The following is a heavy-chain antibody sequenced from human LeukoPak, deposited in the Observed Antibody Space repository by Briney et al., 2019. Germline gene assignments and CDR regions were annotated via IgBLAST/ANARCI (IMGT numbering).Heavy chain of an antibody. V-gene: IGHV3-9*01. D-gene: IGHD5-12*01. J-gene: IGHJ4*02. CDR2: ISWNSGSI. CDR3: AKDIVTGSGYDFNYFDY. CDR1: GFTFDDYA. Sequence: GRSLRLSCAASGFTFDDYAMHWVRQAPGKGLEWVSGISWNSGSIGYADSVKGRFTISRDNAKNSLYLQMNSLRAEDTALYYCAKDIVTGSGYDFNYFDYWGQGTLVTVSS.